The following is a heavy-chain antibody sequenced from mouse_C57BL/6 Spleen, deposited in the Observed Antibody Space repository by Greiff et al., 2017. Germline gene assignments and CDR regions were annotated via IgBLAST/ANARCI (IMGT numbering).Heavy chain of an antibody. CDR1: GYTFTSYW. V-gene: IGHV1-7*01. D-gene: IGHD1-1*01. Sequence: QVQLKQSGAELAKPGASVKLSCKASGYTFTSYWMHWVKQRPGQGLEWIGYINPSSGYTKYNQKFKDKATLTADKSSSTAYMQLISLTYEDSAVYDCARSPYYYGSSKDYWGQGTTLTVSS. CDR2: INPSSGYT. J-gene: IGHJ2*01. CDR3: ARSPYYYGSSKDY.